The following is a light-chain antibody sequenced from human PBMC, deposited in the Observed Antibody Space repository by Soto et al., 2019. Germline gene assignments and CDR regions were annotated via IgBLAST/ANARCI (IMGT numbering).Light chain of an antibody. J-gene: IGKJ3*01. CDR2: AAT. CDR3: QQAYSFPFT. V-gene: IGKV1-12*01. CDR1: EIISNW. Sequence: DIQMTQFPSSVSASVGDSVAITCRASEIISNWVAWYQQKPGTAPRLLIYAATTLNSGVPSRFSGRRSGTDFTLTITALQPEDFAIYYCQQAYSFPFTFGPGTKVDLK.